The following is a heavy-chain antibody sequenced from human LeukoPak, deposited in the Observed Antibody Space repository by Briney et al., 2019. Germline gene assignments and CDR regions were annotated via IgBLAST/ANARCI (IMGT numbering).Heavy chain of an antibody. CDR1: GGSIRSYY. CDR3: ARTKSGWYYSDY. CDR2: VYYSGTA. D-gene: IGHD6-19*01. Sequence: SETLSLTCTVSGGSIRSYYWSWIRQPPGKGLELIGYVYYSGTANYNPSLESRVTILVDTSKTQFSLNLSSVTAADTAVYYCARTKSGWYYSDYWGQGTLVSVSS. V-gene: IGHV4-59*08. J-gene: IGHJ4*02.